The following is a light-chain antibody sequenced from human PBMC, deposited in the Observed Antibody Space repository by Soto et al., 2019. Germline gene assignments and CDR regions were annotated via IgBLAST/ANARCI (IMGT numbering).Light chain of an antibody. CDR3: SSYTASNNFSV. Sequence: QSALTQPHSASGFPGQSVTISCIGTSSDVGGYNYDSWYQQHPGKAPKLMIYDVSKRPSVIPDPFSGSKSGNSSSLTAAGHQAEDEDDYYISSYTASNNFSVFGGGTKLTVL. CDR2: DVS. CDR1: SSDVGGYNY. V-gene: IGLV2-8*01. J-gene: IGLJ2*01.